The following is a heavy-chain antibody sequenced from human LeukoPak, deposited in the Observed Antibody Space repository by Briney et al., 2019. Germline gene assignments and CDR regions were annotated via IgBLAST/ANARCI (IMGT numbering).Heavy chain of an antibody. CDR1: GYRFTSYW. CDR3: ARHQAGAYDI. CDR2: IYPDDSDT. Sequence: GESLKISCKGSGYRFTSYWIGWVRQMPGKGLEWMGIIYPDDSDTKYSPSFQGQVTISADKSITSAYLQWSSLKASDTAMYYCARHQAGAYDIWGQGTMVTVSS. J-gene: IGHJ3*02. V-gene: IGHV5-51*01.